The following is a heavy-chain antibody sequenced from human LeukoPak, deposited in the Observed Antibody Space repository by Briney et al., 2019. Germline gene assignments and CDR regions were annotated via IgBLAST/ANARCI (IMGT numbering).Heavy chain of an antibody. CDR3: ARGGGRGAASHWFDP. Sequence: ASVKLSSTVSGYTFTSYDISWVRQATGQGLEWMGWMNPNSGNTGYAQKFQGRVTMTRNTSISTAYMELSSLRSEDTAVYYCARGGGRGAASHWFDPWGQGALVGVSS. V-gene: IGHV1-8*01. CDR2: MNPNSGNT. CDR1: GYTFTSYD. D-gene: IGHD3-10*01. J-gene: IGHJ5*02.